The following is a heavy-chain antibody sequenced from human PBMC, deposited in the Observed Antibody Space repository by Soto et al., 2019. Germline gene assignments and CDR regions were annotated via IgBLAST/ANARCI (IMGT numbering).Heavy chain of an antibody. J-gene: IGHJ4*02. CDR1: GFTFSSYA. D-gene: IGHD2-15*01. CDR3: AREPVVAATHFDY. Sequence: VQLVESGGGVVQPGRSLRLSCAASGFTFSSYAMHWVRQAPGKGLEWVAVISYDGSNKYYADSVKGRFTISRDNSKNTLYLQMNSLRAEDTAVYYCAREPVVAATHFDYWGQGTLVTVSS. V-gene: IGHV3-30-3*01. CDR2: ISYDGSNK.